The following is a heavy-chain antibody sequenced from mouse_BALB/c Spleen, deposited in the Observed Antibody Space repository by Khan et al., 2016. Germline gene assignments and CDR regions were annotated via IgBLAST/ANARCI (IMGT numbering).Heavy chain of an antibody. CDR2: INYSGGT. Sequence: QLEESGPGLVKPSQSLSLTCTVTGYSTTSDYAWNWIRQLPGNKLEWMGYINYSGGTRYNPSLKSRISITRDTSKNQSFLQLNSVTTEDTATYYCSGPAYFRFDGNWFAYWGQGTLVTVSA. CDR1: GYSTTSDYA. J-gene: IGHJ3*01. V-gene: IGHV3-2*02. D-gene: IGHD2-14*01. CDR3: SGPAYFRFDGNWFAY.